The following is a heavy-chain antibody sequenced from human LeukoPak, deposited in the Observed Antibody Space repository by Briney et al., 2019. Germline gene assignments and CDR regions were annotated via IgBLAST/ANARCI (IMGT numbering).Heavy chain of an antibody. J-gene: IGHJ4*02. CDR1: GGSRSIYY. Sequence: SETLSLTCTVSGGSRSIYYWSWIRQTPGKGLEWLGQINQSGRTNYNPSLKSRLTLSVDTSKNQFSLKLTSVTAADTAVYFCARDSSGDYVFTYWGQGTLVTVSS. CDR2: INQSGRT. D-gene: IGHD4-17*01. CDR3: ARDSSGDYVFTY. V-gene: IGHV4-34*01.